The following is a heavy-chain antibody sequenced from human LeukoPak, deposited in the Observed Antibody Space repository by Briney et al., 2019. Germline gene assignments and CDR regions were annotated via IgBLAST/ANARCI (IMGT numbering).Heavy chain of an antibody. CDR3: ARGPSWHSTTDY. D-gene: IGHD2-2*01. CDR2: INHSGST. V-gene: IGHV4-34*01. Sequence: SETLSLTCAVYGGSFSGYYWSWIRQPPGKGLEWIGEINHSGSTNYNPSLKSRVTISVDTSKNQFSLKLSSVTAADTAVYYCARGPSWHSTTDYWGQGALATVSS. J-gene: IGHJ4*02. CDR1: GGSFSGYY.